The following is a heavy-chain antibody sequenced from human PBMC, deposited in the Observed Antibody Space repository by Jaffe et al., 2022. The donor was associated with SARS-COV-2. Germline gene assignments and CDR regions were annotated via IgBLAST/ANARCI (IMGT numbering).Heavy chain of an antibody. CDR1: GGSISSYY. CDR2: IYYSGST. D-gene: IGHD5-18*01. CDR3: ARDGGRWLQLPDAFDI. J-gene: IGHJ3*02. Sequence: QVQLQESGPGLVKPSETLSLTCTVSGGSISSYYWSWIRQPPGKGLEWIGYIYYSGSTNYNPSLKSRVTISVDTSKNQFSLKLSSVTAADTAVYYCARDGGRWLQLPDAFDIWGQGTMVTVSS. V-gene: IGHV4-59*01.